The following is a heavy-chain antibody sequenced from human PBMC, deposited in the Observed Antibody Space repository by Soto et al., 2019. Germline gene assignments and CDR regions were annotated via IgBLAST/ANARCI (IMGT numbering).Heavy chain of an antibody. V-gene: IGHV3-21*01. Sequence: LRLSCAASGFTFSSYSMSWVRQAPGKGLEWVSSISSSSSYIYYADSLKGRFTISRDNAKSSLYLQMNSLRAEDTAVYYCARDLSSSVDSWGQGTLVTVSS. J-gene: IGHJ4*02. CDR3: ARDLSSSVDS. CDR2: ISSSSSYI. D-gene: IGHD6-6*01. CDR1: GFTFSSYS.